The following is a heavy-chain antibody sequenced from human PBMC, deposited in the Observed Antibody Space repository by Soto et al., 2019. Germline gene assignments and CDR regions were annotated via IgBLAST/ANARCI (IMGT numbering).Heavy chain of an antibody. CDR2: INAGNGNT. Sequence: QVQLVQSGAEVKKPGASVKVSCKASGYTFTSYAMHWVRQAPGQRLEWMGRINAGNGNTKYSQKFQGRVTITRDTSASTAYMELSSLRSEDTAVYYCARGADVLLWFGELLSGKQTGYDYWGQGTLVTVSS. V-gene: IGHV1-3*01. D-gene: IGHD3-10*01. CDR3: ARGADVLLWFGELLSGKQTGYDY. J-gene: IGHJ4*02. CDR1: GYTFTSYA.